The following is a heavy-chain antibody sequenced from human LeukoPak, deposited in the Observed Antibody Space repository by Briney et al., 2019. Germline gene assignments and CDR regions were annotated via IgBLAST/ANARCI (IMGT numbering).Heavy chain of an antibody. D-gene: IGHD6-6*01. CDR3: ARDKRDSSSFDY. V-gene: IGHV4-59*01. Sequence: SETLSLTCTVSGGCISSYYWSWIRQPPRKGLEWIGYIYYTGSTNYNPSLKSRVTISLDTSKNQFSLKLSSVTAADTAVYYRARDKRDSSSFDYWGHGTLVTVSS. J-gene: IGHJ4*01. CDR2: IYYTGST. CDR1: GGCISSYY.